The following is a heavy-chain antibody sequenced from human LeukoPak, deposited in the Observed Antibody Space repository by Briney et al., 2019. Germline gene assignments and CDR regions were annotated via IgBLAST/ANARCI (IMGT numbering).Heavy chain of an antibody. V-gene: IGHV4-4*08. CDR3: ARDNYYGSGSYLDY. CDR1: GGSISTYY. D-gene: IGHD3-10*01. CDR2: IYHTGST. J-gene: IGHJ4*02. Sequence: SETLSLTCTVSGGSISTYYWSWIRQPPGKGLEWLGFIYHTGSTNYNPSLKSRVTMSADTSKNQFSLKLISVTAADTAVYYCARDNYYGSGSYLDYWGQGTLVTVSS.